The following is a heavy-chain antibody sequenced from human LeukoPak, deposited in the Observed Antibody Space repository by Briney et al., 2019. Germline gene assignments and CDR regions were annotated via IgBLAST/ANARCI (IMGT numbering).Heavy chain of an antibody. CDR2: IYPGDSET. CDR3: ARSPRDGYHDSFDI. J-gene: IGHJ3*02. Sequence: GESLKISCKGSGYSFSNDWIGWVRQMPGKGLEWMGIIYPGDSETRYSPSFQGQVTISADKSINTAYLQWGSLKASETAMYYCARSPRDGYHDSFDIWGQGTMVTVSS. D-gene: IGHD5-24*01. V-gene: IGHV5-51*01. CDR1: GYSFSNDW.